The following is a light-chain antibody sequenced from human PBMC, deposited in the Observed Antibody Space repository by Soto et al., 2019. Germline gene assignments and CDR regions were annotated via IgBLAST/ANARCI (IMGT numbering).Light chain of an antibody. Sequence: DIQMTQSPSSLSASVGDRVTITCRASQDISNYLAWFQQKTGKAPEFLIFAASRLRSVVPSTFSGSGSGTHFTLTISALQPEDLATDYCQQYYTYPLTFGGGTKVDI. CDR3: QQYYTYPLT. CDR2: AAS. CDR1: QDISNY. V-gene: IGKV1-16*01. J-gene: IGKJ4*01.